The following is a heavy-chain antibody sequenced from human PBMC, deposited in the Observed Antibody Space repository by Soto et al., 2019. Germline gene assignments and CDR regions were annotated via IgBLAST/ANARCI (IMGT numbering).Heavy chain of an antibody. V-gene: IGHV3-7*01. Sequence: EVQLLESGGDLVQPGGSLRLSCAASGFTLSRYWMSWVRQAPGKGLEWVAIIKPDGSEKDYVDSVEGRFTISRDNGKNSVFLQMDSLRIDDTAVSYCARDWEGSGWPADLWGHGTLVSVSS. J-gene: IGHJ5*02. CDR1: GFTLSRYW. CDR3: ARDWEGSGWPADL. CDR2: IKPDGSEK. D-gene: IGHD6-19*01.